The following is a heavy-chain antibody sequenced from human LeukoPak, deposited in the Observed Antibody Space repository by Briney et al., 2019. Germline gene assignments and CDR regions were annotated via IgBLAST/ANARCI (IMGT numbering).Heavy chain of an antibody. Sequence: PGGSLRLSCAASGFTFSSYSMNWVRQAPGKGLEWIGEINHSGSTNYNPSLKSRVTISVDTSKNQFSLKLSSVTAADTAVYYCARGVRYFDYWGQGTLVTVSS. J-gene: IGHJ4*02. CDR2: INHSGST. V-gene: IGHV4-34*01. D-gene: IGHD4/OR15-4a*01. CDR3: ARGVRYFDY. CDR1: GFTFSSYS.